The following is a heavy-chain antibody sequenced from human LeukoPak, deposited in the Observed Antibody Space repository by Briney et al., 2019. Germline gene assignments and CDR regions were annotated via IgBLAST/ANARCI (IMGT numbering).Heavy chain of an antibody. D-gene: IGHD6-19*01. Sequence: GGSLRLSCAASGFTFSNYGMHWVRQAPGKGLEWVAVISYDGSNKYYADSVKGRFTISRDNSKNTLYLQMNSLRAEDTAVYYCAKDFSWLVRYAFDIWGQGTMVAVSS. J-gene: IGHJ3*02. CDR2: ISYDGSNK. CDR1: GFTFSNYG. CDR3: AKDFSWLVRYAFDI. V-gene: IGHV3-30*18.